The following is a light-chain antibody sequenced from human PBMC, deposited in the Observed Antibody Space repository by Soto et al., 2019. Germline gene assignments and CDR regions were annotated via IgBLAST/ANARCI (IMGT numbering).Light chain of an antibody. Sequence: EILLTQSPATLSLSPGERTTLSCRASQRVRSSLAWYQQKPGQGPRLLIYDASTSATGIPVNFSVSGSGTDFTLTISNLEPEDFSVYYCQRRRSWTWPFGQGAKVEIK. CDR1: QRVRSS. V-gene: IGKV3-11*01. CDR3: QRRRSWTWP. CDR2: DAS. J-gene: IGKJ1*01.